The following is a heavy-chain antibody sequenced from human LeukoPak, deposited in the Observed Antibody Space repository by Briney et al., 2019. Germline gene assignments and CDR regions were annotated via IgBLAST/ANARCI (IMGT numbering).Heavy chain of an antibody. V-gene: IGHV3-43*02. CDR2: ISGDGGST. D-gene: IGHD3-22*01. Sequence: GGSLRLSCAASGFTFNDYAMHWVRQAPGKGLEWVSLISGDGGSTNYADSVKGRFTISRDNSKNSLYLQINSPRTDDTALYYCARAIELHFYDSSGYKSWYYFASWGLGTLVTVSS. CDR1: GFTFNDYA. CDR3: ARAIELHFYDSSGYKSWYYFAS. J-gene: IGHJ4*02.